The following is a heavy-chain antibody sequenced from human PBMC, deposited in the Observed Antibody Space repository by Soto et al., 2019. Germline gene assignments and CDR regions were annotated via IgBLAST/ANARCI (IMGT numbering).Heavy chain of an antibody. CDR3: TTDPQYSSSWYRHDAFDI. D-gene: IGHD6-13*01. J-gene: IGHJ3*02. Sequence: GGSLRLSCAASGFTFSNAWMNWVRQAPGKGLEWVGRIKSKTDGGTTDYAAPVKGRFTISRDDSKNTLYLQMNSLKTEDTAVYYCTTDPQYSSSWYRHDAFDIWGQGTMVTVSS. CDR2: IKSKTDGGTT. V-gene: IGHV3-15*07. CDR1: GFTFSNAW.